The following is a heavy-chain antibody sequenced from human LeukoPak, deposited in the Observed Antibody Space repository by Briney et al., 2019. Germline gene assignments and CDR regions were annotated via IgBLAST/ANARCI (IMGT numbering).Heavy chain of an antibody. CDR1: GGSLSNSY. Sequence: PSETLSLTCTVSGGSLSNSYWTWLRQPPGKTLEWIGYISYSGITNQNPSLKSRVSFSLDSSKNQISLTLTSVTAADTAVYFCARLLLDYSNDDGNFGGPHLPDWGQGTLVTVSS. J-gene: IGHJ4*02. V-gene: IGHV4-59*08. D-gene: IGHD3-10*01. CDR3: ARLLLDYSNDDGNFGGPHLPD. CDR2: ISYSGIT.